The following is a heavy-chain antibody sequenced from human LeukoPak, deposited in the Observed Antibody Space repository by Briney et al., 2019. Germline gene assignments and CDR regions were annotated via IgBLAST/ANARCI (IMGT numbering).Heavy chain of an antibody. CDR2: IYYSGST. J-gene: IGHJ6*03. V-gene: IGHV4-59*01. CDR1: GGSFSGYY. D-gene: IGHD6-6*01. Sequence: SETLSLTCAVYGGSFSGYYWSWIRQPPGKGLEWIGYIYYSGSTNYNPSLKSRVTISVDTSKNQSSLKLSSVTAADTAVYYCARVHSGIAARSVNYYYYYYMDVWGKGTTVTVSS. CDR3: ARVHSGIAARSVNYYYYYYMDV.